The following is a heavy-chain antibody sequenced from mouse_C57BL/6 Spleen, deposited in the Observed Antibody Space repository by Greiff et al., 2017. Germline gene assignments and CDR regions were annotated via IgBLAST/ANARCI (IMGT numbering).Heavy chain of an antibody. D-gene: IGHD1-1*01. V-gene: IGHV8-12*01. CDR1: GFSLSTSGMG. Sequence: ESGPGILQSSQTLSLTCSSSGFSLSTSGMGVSWIRQPSGKGLEWLAHPYWDDDKRYNPSLKGRLTISKDTSRNQVFLKITSVDTAETCTYYGARRAPYYGSSLAYWGQGTLVTVAA. CDR3: ARRAPYYGSSLAY. J-gene: IGHJ3*01. CDR2: PYWDDDK.